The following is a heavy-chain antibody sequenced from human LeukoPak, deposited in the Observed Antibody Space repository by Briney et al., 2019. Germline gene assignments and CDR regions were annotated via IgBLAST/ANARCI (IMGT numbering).Heavy chain of an antibody. Sequence: GGFLRLSCAASGFTFSSYGMHWVRQAPGKGLEWVAVIWYDGSVKYYADSVKGRFTISRDNSKNTLYLQMNSLRAEDTAVYYCARSTHYYDSSGYLAYWGQGTLVTVSS. J-gene: IGHJ4*02. D-gene: IGHD3-22*01. CDR3: ARSTHYYDSSGYLAY. CDR1: GFTFSSYG. V-gene: IGHV3-33*01. CDR2: IWYDGSVK.